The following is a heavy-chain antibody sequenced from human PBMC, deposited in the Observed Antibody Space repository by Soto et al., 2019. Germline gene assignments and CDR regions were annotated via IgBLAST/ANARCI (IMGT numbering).Heavy chain of an antibody. J-gene: IGHJ4*02. CDR1: GGTVISYA. D-gene: IGHD3-22*01. CDR2: IIPIFGTA. CDR3: ARDLGYYDSSGYFDY. V-gene: IGHV1-69*05. Sequence: ASVKVSCKASGGTVISYAISWVRQAPGQGLEWMGGIIPIFGTANYAQKFQGRVTITTDESTSTAYMELSSLRSEDTAVYYCARDLGYYDSSGYFDYWGQGTLVTVSS.